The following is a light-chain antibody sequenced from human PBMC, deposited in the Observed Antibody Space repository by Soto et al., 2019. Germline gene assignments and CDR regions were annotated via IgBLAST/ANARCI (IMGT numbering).Light chain of an antibody. CDR2: TAS. CDR3: QQANSFPWT. Sequence: DIQMTQSPSSVSASVGDIVIINFRASQGVSTWLAWYQQKPGRAPELLIHTASTLHSGVPPRFSGSGSGSEFTLTISGLQSEDFATYYCQQANSFPWTFGQGTKVDNK. V-gene: IGKV1-12*01. CDR1: QGVSTW. J-gene: IGKJ1*01.